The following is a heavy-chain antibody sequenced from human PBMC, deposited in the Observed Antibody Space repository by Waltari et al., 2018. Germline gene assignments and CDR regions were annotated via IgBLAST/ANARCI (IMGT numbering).Heavy chain of an antibody. J-gene: IGHJ4*02. CDR3: ARDRGRGLYLDS. CDR1: GDFMRDTYW. Sequence: LGTGLVEPSGTLSLLSPVSGDFMRDTYWWSWARQAPGKGLEWIGQVRGSGKTNYNPSFASRVTVSVDTSTAQFSLKVTSATAADTAVYYCARDRGRGLYLDSWGQGILVTVSP. D-gene: IGHD2-15*01. V-gene: IGHV4-4*02. CDR2: VRGSGKT.